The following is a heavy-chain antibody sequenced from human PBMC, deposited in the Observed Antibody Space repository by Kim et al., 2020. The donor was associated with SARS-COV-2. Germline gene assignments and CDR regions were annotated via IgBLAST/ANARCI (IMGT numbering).Heavy chain of an antibody. J-gene: IGHJ6*02. V-gene: IGHV5-51*01. Sequence: GESLKISCKGSGYNFTSYWIGWVRQMPGKGLEWMGIIYPGDSDTRYSPSFQGQVPISADKSISTAHLQWSSLKASDTAMYYCARQAASYYEKYGMDVWGQGTTVTVSS. CDR2: IYPGDSDT. CDR3: ARQAASYYEKYGMDV. D-gene: IGHD3-22*01. CDR1: GYNFTSYW.